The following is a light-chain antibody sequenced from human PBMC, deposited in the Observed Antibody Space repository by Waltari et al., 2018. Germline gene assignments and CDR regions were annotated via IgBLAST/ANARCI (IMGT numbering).Light chain of an antibody. CDR1: QSVSRY. V-gene: IGKV3-11*01. CDR3: QHRSNWPWT. Sequence: DIVLTQSPATLSLSPGERATLSCRASQSVSRYLAWYQHQHGQSPRLLIYDASNRATGIPARFSGSGSGTDFTLTISSLEPEDFAVYYCQHRSNWPWTFGQGTKVEIK. CDR2: DAS. J-gene: IGKJ1*01.